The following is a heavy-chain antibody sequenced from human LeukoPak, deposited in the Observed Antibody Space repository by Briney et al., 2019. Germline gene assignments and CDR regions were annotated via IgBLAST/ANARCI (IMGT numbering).Heavy chain of an antibody. CDR3: ARDNSGWFDP. Sequence: SETLSLTCTVSGGSISSYYWSWIRQPPGKGLEWIGHIYYSGSTYYNPSLKSRVTISVDTSKNQFSLKLSSVTAADTAVYYCARDNSGWFDPWGQGTLVTVSS. CDR1: GGSISSYY. CDR2: IYYSGST. J-gene: IGHJ5*02. D-gene: IGHD1-26*01. V-gene: IGHV4-59*12.